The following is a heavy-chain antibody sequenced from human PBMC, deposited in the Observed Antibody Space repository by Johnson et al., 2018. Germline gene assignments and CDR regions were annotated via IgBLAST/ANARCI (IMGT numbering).Heavy chain of an antibody. V-gene: IGHV3-30-3*02. CDR1: GFTFSSYA. D-gene: IGHD4-17*01. CDR3: AKCYGDYVYYYYMDV. CDR2: ISYDGSNK. J-gene: IGHJ6*03. Sequence: VQLVESGGGVVQPGRSLRLSCAASGFTFSSYAMHWVRQAPGKGLEWVAVISYDGSNKYYPDSVTGRFTISRDNSTNTLYLQMNSLRAEDTAVYYVAKCYGDYVYYYYMDVWGKGTTVTVSS.